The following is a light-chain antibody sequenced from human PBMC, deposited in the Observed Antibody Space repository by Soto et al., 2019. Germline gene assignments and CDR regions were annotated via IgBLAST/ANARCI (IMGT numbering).Light chain of an antibody. V-gene: IGKV3-20*01. J-gene: IGKJ1*01. CDR2: GAS. CDR3: QQYGSSSWT. CDR1: QSISTTY. Sequence: EIVLTQSPGTLSLSPGEGATLSCRAIQSISTTYLAWYQQKPGQAPRLLIYGASSRATGIPDRFSGSGSETDFTLTISRLEPEDFAVYYCQQYGSSSWTFGQGTKV.